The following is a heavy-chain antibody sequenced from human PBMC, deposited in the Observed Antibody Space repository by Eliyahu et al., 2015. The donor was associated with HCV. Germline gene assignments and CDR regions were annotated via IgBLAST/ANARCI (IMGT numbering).Heavy chain of an antibody. D-gene: IGHD1-26*01. CDR3: TTYHSGSYPAANFDY. CDR1: GFTFSNAW. CDR2: IKSKTDGGTT. Sequence: EVQLVESGGGLVKPGGSLRLSCAASGFTFSNAWMSWVRQAPGKGLEWVGRIKSKTDGGTTDYAAPVKGRFTISRDDSKNTLYLQMNSLKTEDTAVYYCTTYHSGSYPAANFDYWGQGTLVTVSS. J-gene: IGHJ4*02. V-gene: IGHV3-15*01.